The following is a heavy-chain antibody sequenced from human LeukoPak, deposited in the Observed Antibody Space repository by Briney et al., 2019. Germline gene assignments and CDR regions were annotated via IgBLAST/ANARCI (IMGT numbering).Heavy chain of an antibody. CDR1: GFTFSSYS. V-gene: IGHV3-21*01. CDR3: AREEQPGDWFDP. Sequence: GGSLRLSCAASGFTFSSYSMNWVRQAPGKGLEWVSSISSSSSYIYYADSVKGRFTISRDNAKNSLYLQMISLRAEDTAVYYCAREEQPGDWFDPWGQGTLVTVSS. J-gene: IGHJ5*02. D-gene: IGHD1/OR15-1a*01. CDR2: ISSSSSYI.